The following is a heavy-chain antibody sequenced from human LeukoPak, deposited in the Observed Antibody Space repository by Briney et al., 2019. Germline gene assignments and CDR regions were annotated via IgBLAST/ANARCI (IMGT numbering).Heavy chain of an antibody. Sequence: ASVRVSCKASGYTFTGYYMHWVRQAPGQGPEWMGWINPNSGGTNYAQKFQGRVTMTRDTSISTAYMELSSLTSDDKAVYYCATWAMFGVVVWGQGTLVTVSS. CDR2: INPNSGGT. V-gene: IGHV1-2*02. D-gene: IGHD3-3*01. CDR3: ATWAMFGVVV. CDR1: GYTFTGYY. J-gene: IGHJ4*02.